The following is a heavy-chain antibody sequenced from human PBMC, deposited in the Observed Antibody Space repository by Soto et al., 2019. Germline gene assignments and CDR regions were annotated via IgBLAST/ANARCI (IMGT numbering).Heavy chain of an antibody. V-gene: IGHV1-3*01. CDR3: AGSRELLY. D-gene: IGHD1-26*01. CDR1: GYTFTTYD. CDR2: ITGASGNT. J-gene: IGHJ4*02. Sequence: QVQLVQSGAEVKKPGASVKVSCKASGYTFTTYDIHWVRQAPGQRLEWMGRITGASGNTKYSQTFQGRITFTRDTSASTAYMELSSLTSEDTAVYFCAGSRELLYWGQGTLVTVS.